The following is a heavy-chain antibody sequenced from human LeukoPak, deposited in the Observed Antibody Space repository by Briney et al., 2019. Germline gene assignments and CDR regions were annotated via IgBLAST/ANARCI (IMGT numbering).Heavy chain of an antibody. CDR3: ATTFNWAVDD. Sequence: SGTLSLTCAISGGSISSGNWWSWVRQPPGKGLEWIGEIHHSGSTNYNPSLKSRVTISVDNSKNQFSLKLRPVTAADTAVYYCATTFNWAVDDWGQGTLVTVSS. CDR1: GGSISSGNW. V-gene: IGHV4-4*02. J-gene: IGHJ4*02. D-gene: IGHD7-27*01. CDR2: IHHSGST.